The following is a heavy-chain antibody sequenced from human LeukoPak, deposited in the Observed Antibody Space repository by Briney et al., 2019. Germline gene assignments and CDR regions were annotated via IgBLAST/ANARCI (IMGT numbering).Heavy chain of an antibody. J-gene: IGHJ6*02. V-gene: IGHV4-34*01. D-gene: IGHD1-14*01. CDR3: ARLGPNRYYYYYYGMDV. CDR2: INHSGST. CDR1: GGSFSGYY. Sequence: SETLSLTCAVYGGSFSGYYWSWIRQPPGKGLEWIGEINHSGSTNYNPSLKRRVTISVDTSKNQFSLKLSSVTAADTAVYYCARLGPNRYYYYYYGMDVWGQGTTVTVSS.